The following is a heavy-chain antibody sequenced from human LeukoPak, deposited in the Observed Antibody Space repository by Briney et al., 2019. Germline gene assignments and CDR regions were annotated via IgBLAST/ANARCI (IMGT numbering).Heavy chain of an antibody. J-gene: IGHJ5*02. Sequence: GASVKVSCKASGYTFTSYDINWVRQATGQGLEWMGWMNPNSGNTVYAQKFQGRVTMTRNTSISTAYMELSSLRAEDTAVYYCANGLWGAYCGGGRCYHWGQGTLVTVSS. D-gene: IGHD2-15*01. CDR2: MNPNSGNT. CDR1: GYTFTSYD. CDR3: ANGLWGAYCGGGRCYH. V-gene: IGHV1-8*01.